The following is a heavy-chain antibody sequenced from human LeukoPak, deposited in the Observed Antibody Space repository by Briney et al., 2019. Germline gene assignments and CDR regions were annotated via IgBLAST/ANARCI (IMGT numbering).Heavy chain of an antibody. CDR2: ISGSGGST. CDR3: AKLSSSSPYYFDY. D-gene: IGHD6-6*01. V-gene: IGHV3-23*01. J-gene: IGHJ4*02. Sequence: GGSLRLSCAASGFTFSSYAMSWVRQAPGKGLEWVSAISGSGGSTYYADSVKGRFTISRDNSKNPLYLQINSLRAEDTAVYYCAKLSSSSPYYFDYWGQGTLVTVSS. CDR1: GFTFSSYA.